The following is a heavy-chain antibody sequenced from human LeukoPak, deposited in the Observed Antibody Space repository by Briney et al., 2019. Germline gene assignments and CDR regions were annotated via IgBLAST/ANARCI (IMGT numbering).Heavy chain of an antibody. CDR1: GFTFDDYA. CDR3: AKGQGGGWYSGWDY. J-gene: IGHJ4*02. V-gene: IGHV3-9*01. D-gene: IGHD6-19*01. Sequence: PGGSLRLSCAASGFTFDDYAMHWVRQAPGKGLEWVSGISWNSGSIGYADSVKGRFTISRDNAKNSLYLQMNSLRAEDTALYYCAKGQGGGWYSGWDYWGQGTLVTVSS. CDR2: ISWNSGSI.